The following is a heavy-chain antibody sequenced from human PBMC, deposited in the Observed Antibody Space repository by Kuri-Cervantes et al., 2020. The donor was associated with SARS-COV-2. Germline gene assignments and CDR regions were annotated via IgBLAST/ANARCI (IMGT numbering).Heavy chain of an antibody. CDR1: GFTFSSYA. CDR3: AKGEYAFWSGFYNAITADPFDY. Sequence: GESLKISCAASGFTFSSYAMSWVRQAPGKGLEWVSAISGSGGSTYYEDSMNGRITISRDNSKNTLYLRMNSLRAEDTDVYYFAKGEYAFWSGFYNAITADPFDYWGQGTLVTVSS. D-gene: IGHD3-3*01. V-gene: IGHV3-23*01. J-gene: IGHJ4*02. CDR2: ISGSGGST.